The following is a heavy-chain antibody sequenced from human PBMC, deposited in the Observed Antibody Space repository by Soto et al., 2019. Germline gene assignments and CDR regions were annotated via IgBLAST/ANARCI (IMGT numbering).Heavy chain of an antibody. V-gene: IGHV4-30-4*01. D-gene: IGHD2-2*01. Sequence: SLTCSVSGDYIHVGGYYWTWIRQRPGKGLEWMGYVYYTGKTYYNPSLESRLTMSVDRSKNQFSLRLTSVTAADTAVYFCGRDLTSNANCIDPWGQGTLVTVPQ. CDR1: GDYIHVGGYY. J-gene: IGHJ5*02. CDR3: GRDLTSNANCIDP. CDR2: VYYTGKT.